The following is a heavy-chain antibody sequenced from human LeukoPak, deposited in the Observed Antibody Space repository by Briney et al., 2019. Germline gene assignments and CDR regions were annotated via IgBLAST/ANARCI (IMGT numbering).Heavy chain of an antibody. CDR2: IIPILGIA. V-gene: IGHV1-69*04. J-gene: IGHJ6*03. CDR1: GGTFSSYT. CDR3: ARDYMSGVVIAHYYYYMDV. D-gene: IGHD3-3*01. Sequence: GASVKVSCKASGGTFSSYTISWVRQAPGQGLEWMGRIIPILGIANYAQKFQGRVTITADKSTSTAYMELSSLRSEDTAVYYCARDYMSGVVIAHYYYYMDVWGKGTTVTVSS.